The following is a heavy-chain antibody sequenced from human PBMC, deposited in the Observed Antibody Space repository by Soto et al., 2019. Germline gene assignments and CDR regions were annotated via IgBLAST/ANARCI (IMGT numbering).Heavy chain of an antibody. CDR1: GGSISTINYY. J-gene: IGHJ4*02. Sequence: SETLSLTCTVSGGSISTINYYWGWIRQPPGKGLEWIGSIYYSGSTYYNPSLKSRVTISVDTSKNQFSLKLSTVTAADTAVYYCARPKMGSWFYFDYWGQGTQVTVSS. CDR2: IYYSGST. V-gene: IGHV4-39*07. CDR3: ARPKMGSWFYFDY. D-gene: IGHD1-26*01.